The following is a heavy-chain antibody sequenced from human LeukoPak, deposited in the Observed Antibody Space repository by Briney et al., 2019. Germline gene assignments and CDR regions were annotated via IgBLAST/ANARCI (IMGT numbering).Heavy chain of an antibody. CDR1: GFSLSTSQVG. J-gene: IGHJ5*02. CDR2: TYWGDDK. V-gene: IGHV2-5*02. D-gene: IGHD1-7*01. CDR3: AHKPARRNYFDP. Sequence: SGPTLVNPTQTLTLTCTFSGFSLSTSQVGVGWIRQPPGKALEWLALTYWGDDKRFSPSLESRLTITKDASKNQVVLTMANLDPVDTATYYCAHKPARRNYFDPWGQGTLVTVSS.